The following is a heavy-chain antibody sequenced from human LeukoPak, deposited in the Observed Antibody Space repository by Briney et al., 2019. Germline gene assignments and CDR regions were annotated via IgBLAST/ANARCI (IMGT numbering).Heavy chain of an antibody. V-gene: IGHV4-34*01. CDR1: GGSFSAFY. CDR2: ISHSGST. J-gene: IGHJ5*02. CDR3: AREGCSSTSCYRNGFDP. D-gene: IGHD2-2*02. Sequence: SETLSLTCAVNGGSFSAFYWTWIRQPPGKGLEWIGDISHSGSTNYNPSLKSRVTISIDTSKKQFSLKLTSVTAADTAVYYCAREGCSSTSCYRNGFDPWGQGTLVTVSS.